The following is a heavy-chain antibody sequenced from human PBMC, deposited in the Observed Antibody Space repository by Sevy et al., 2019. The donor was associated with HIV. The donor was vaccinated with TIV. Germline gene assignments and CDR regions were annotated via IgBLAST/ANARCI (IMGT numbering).Heavy chain of an antibody. Sequence: SETLSLTCTVSGGSITSLYWNWIRQPPGKGLEWIANIYYNGHINYNPSLKSRVTISLDTSKNLFSLRLSSVTAADTAMYYCAGENAWGRGYSWGQGTLVTVSS. CDR2: IYYNGHI. V-gene: IGHV4-59*08. CDR1: GGSITSLY. D-gene: IGHD1-26*01. CDR3: AGENAWGRGYS. J-gene: IGHJ4*02.